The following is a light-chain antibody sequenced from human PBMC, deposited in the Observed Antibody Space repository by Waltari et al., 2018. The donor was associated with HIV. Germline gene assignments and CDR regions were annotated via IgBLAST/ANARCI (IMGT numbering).Light chain of an antibody. J-gene: IGKJ2*01. Sequence: DIQMTQSPSSLSASVGDRVNITCRASQGISNSLAWYQQKPGKAPKVLLYAASRLESGVPSRFSGSGSGTDYTLTISSLQPEDFATYYCQHYYSTPYTFGQGTKLEIK. CDR3: QHYYSTPYT. CDR1: QGISNS. V-gene: IGKV1-NL1*01. CDR2: AAS.